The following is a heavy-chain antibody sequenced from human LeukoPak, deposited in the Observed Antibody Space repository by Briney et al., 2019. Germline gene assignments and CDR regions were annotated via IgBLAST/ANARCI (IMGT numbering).Heavy chain of an antibody. CDR3: ARGTRVVNIGARSSAVDY. D-gene: IGHD3-22*01. CDR2: INPNSGGT. CDR1: GYTFTGYY. J-gene: IGHJ4*02. Sequence: ASVKVSCKASGYTFTGYYMHWVRQAPGQGLEWMGRINPNSGGTNYAQKFQSRVTMTRDTSISTAYMELSRLRSDDTAVYYCARGTRVVNIGARSSAVDYWGQGTLVTVSS. V-gene: IGHV1-2*06.